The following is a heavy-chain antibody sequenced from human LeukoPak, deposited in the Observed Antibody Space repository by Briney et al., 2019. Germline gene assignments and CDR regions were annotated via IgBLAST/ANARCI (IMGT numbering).Heavy chain of an antibody. D-gene: IGHD2-15*01. CDR3: ARDLYSTGFFDC. V-gene: IGHV3-53*01. J-gene: IGHJ4*02. Sequence: GGSLRLSCAASGFTVSSNYMSWVRQAPGKGLERVSVIYSGGGTYYADSVKGRFTISRDNSKNTLYLQMNSLRAEETAMYYCARDLYSTGFFDCWGQGTLVTVSS. CDR1: GFTVSSNY. CDR2: IYSGGGT.